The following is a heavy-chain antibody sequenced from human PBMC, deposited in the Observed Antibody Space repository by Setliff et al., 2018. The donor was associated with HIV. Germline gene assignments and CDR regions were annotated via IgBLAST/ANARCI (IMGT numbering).Heavy chain of an antibody. CDR3: ARDLRTRGYGPYYFDY. CDR2: ISNYNGNT. D-gene: IGHD5-12*01. CDR1: DHTFTNYG. V-gene: IGHV1-18*01. J-gene: IGHJ4*02. Sequence: ASVKVSCKTSDHTFTNYGIYWVRQAPGQGLEWMGWISNYNGNTNYAQKFHGRVTMTTDTSTRTAYMEMRGLTYDDTAVYYCARDLRTRGYGPYYFDYWGQGTLVTVSS.